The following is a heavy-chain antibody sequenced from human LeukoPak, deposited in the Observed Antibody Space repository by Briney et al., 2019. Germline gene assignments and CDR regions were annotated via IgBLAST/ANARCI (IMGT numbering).Heavy chain of an antibody. CDR2: IYHSGST. D-gene: IGHD3-22*01. V-gene: IGHV4-38-2*02. CDR1: GYSISSGYY. J-gene: IGHJ4*02. Sequence: SETLSLTCTVSGYSISSGYYWGWIRPPPGKGLEWIASIYHSGSTYYNPSLKSRVTISVDTSKKQFSLKLSSVTAADTAVYYCARLAETYYYDSRGYYLGVGYFDYWGQGTLVTVSS. CDR3: ARLAETYYYDSRGYYLGVGYFDY.